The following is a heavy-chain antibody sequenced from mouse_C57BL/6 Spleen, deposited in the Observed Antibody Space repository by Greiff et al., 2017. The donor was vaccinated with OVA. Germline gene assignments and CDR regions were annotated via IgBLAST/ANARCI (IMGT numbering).Heavy chain of an antibody. CDR3: ARTLYDYDGGYAMDY. CDR1: GYTFTDYN. J-gene: IGHJ4*01. CDR2: INPNNGGT. V-gene: IGHV1-22*01. D-gene: IGHD2-4*01. Sequence: EVKLMESGPELVKPGASVKMSCKASGYTFTDYNMHWVKQSHGKSLEWIGYINPNNGGTSYNQKFKGKATLTVNKSSSTAYMELRSLTSEDSAVYYCARTLYDYDGGYAMDYWGQGTSVTVSS.